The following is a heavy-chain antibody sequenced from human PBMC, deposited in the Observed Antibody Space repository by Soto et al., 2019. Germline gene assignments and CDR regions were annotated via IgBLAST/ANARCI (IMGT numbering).Heavy chain of an antibody. CDR1: GFTFSNDA. J-gene: IGHJ6*03. CDR3: AKHGGPTYSYYMDV. V-gene: IGHV3-23*01. Sequence: EVQLLESGGGLVQPGGSLRLSCAASGFTFSNDAMTWVRQAPGKGLEWVSVIRGSGDVTYYADSVQGRFAISRDNSKNTLYLQMNSLRDEDTAIYYCAKHGGPTYSYYMDVWGKGTTVTVSS. CDR2: IRGSGDVT. D-gene: IGHD3-3*01.